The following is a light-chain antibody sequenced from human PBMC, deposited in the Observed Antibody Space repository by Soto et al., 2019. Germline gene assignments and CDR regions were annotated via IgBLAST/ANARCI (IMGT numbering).Light chain of an antibody. CDR1: QGISSS. CDR2: AAS. V-gene: IGKV1-9*01. Sequence: DILLTQSPSFLSAFLGDRVTITCRASQGISSSLAWYQQKPGEAPKLLISAASTLQSGVPPRFSGSGSGTEFTLTISSLQPEDFARYYCQKLNTYPLTFGQGTRLEIK. J-gene: IGKJ5*01. CDR3: QKLNTYPLT.